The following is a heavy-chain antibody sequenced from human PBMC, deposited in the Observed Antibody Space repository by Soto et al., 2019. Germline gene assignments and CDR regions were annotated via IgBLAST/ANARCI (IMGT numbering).Heavy chain of an antibody. J-gene: IGHJ3*01. CDR2: ISWNSGST. CDR1: GFTFDDYA. Sequence: EAQLVESGGGLAQPGRSLRLSCVASGFTFDDYAMYWVRQAPGKGLEWVSSISWNSGSTGYADSVKGRFTISRDNAKNPLYLQMNSLRPEDTALYYCAKDVVDVADAFDLWGQGTMVTVSS. CDR3: AKDVVDVADAFDL. D-gene: IGHD2-21*01. V-gene: IGHV3-9*01.